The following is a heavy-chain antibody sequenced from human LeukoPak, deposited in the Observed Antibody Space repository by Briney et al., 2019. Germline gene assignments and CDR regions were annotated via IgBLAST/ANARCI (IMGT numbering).Heavy chain of an antibody. CDR3: ARDQAAMVTD. V-gene: IGHV3-74*01. J-gene: IGHJ4*01. Sequence: GGSLRLSCAASGFTFSSYWMHWVRQAPGKGLVWVSHINTDGSNTNYADSVKGRFTISRDNAKNTLYLQMNSLRADDTAMYYCARDQAAMVTDGGQGTLVTVSS. CDR1: GFTFSSYW. CDR2: INTDGSNT. D-gene: IGHD5-18*01.